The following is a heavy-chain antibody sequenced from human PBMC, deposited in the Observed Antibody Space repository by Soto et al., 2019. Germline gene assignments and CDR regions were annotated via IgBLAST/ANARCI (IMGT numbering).Heavy chain of an antibody. CDR3: TREQTSTVVTQ. Sequence: SETLSLTCTVSGGSMSNYYWSWIRQPPGKGLEWIGCVYYSGSTNYNPSLESRVTISVDTSKNQFSLRLSSVTAADTAVYYCTREQTSTVVTQWGQGTRVTVSS. CDR1: GGSMSNYY. J-gene: IGHJ4*02. D-gene: IGHD4-17*01. V-gene: IGHV4-59*01. CDR2: VYYSGST.